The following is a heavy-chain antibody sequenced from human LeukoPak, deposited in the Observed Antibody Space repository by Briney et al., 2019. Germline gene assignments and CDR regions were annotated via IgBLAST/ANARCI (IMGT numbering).Heavy chain of an antibody. V-gene: IGHV4-39*07. CDR1: GGSISSSSYY. J-gene: IGHJ5*02. CDR2: IYYSGST. Sequence: PSETLSLTCTVSGGSISSSSYYWGWIRQPLGKGLEWIGSIYYSGSTYYNPSLKSRVTISVDTSKNQFSLKLSSVIAADTAVYYCARARSYLNWFDPWGQGTLVTVSS. CDR3: ARARSYLNWFDP. D-gene: IGHD1-26*01.